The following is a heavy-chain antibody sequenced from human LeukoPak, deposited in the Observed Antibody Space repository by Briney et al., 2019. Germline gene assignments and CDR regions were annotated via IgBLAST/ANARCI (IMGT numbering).Heavy chain of an antibody. CDR3: ASMGRSRPLDY. CDR2: IYYSGST. CDR1: GGSISSSSYY. Sequence: SETLSLTCTVSGGSISSSSYYWGWIRQPPGKGLERIGSIYYSGSTYYNPSLKSRVTISVDTSKNQFSLKLSSVTAADTAVYYCASMGRSRPLDYWGQGTLVTVSS. J-gene: IGHJ4*02. V-gene: IGHV4-39*01. D-gene: IGHD3-10*01.